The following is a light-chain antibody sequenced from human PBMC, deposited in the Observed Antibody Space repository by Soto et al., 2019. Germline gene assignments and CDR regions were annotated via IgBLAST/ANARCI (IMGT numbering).Light chain of an antibody. CDR1: QTISSS. V-gene: IGKV1-5*03. CDR3: QQYNSYSWT. J-gene: IGKJ5*01. CDR2: KAS. Sequence: DIQMTKSPSTLSASVGDRVTISCRASQTISSSLAWYQHKPGKAPKPLIYKASSLESGVPTRFSGSGSGTEFTLTISSLQPDDFATYYCQQYNSYSWTFGQGTRLEI.